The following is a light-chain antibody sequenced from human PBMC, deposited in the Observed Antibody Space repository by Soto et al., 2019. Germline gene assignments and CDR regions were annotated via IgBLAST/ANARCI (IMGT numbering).Light chain of an antibody. V-gene: IGLV7-43*01. CDR1: TGAVTSGYF. Sequence: QAVVTQEPSLTVSPGGTVTLTCASSTGAVTSGYFPNWFQQKPGQAPRALIYGTNNKHSWTPARFSGSLLGGKAALTLSGVRPEDEAEYYCLLYYSDAVLWVFGGGTKLTVL. J-gene: IGLJ3*02. CDR3: LLYYSDAVLWV. CDR2: GTN.